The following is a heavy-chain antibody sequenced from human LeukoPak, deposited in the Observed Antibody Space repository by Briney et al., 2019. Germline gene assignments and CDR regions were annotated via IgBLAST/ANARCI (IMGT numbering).Heavy chain of an antibody. V-gene: IGHV3-66*01. CDR2: IYSGGST. D-gene: IGHD3-10*01. CDR1: GFTVSSNY. J-gene: IGHJ6*02. Sequence: QPGRSLRLSCAASGFTVSSNYMSWVRRAPGKGLEWVSVIYSGGSTYYADSVKGRFTISRDNSKNTLYLQMNSLRAEDTAVYYCARDPLTMVRGVYYYYGMDVWGQGTTVTVSS. CDR3: ARDPLTMVRGVYYYYGMDV.